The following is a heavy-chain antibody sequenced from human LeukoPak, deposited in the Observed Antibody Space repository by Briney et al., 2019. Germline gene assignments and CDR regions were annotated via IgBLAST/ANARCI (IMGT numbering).Heavy chain of an antibody. CDR1: GFTFSGYS. Sequence: GGSLRLSCAASGFTFSGYSMNWVRQAPGKGLEWVSYISSTSSTLLYTDSVKGRFIISRDNAKNSLYLQMNSLRAEDTAVYYCARESAYAFDYWGQGILDTVSS. CDR2: ISSTSSTL. J-gene: IGHJ4*02. V-gene: IGHV3-48*01. CDR3: ARESAYAFDY. D-gene: IGHD5-12*01.